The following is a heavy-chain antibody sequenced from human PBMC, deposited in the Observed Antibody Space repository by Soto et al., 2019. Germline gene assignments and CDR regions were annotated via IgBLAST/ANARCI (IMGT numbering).Heavy chain of an antibody. Sequence: SETLSLTCAVSGYSISSGYYWGWIRQPPGKGLEWIGSIYHSGSTYYNPSLKSRVTISVDTSKNQFSLKLSSVTAADTAVYYCARSSGSYYYYYGMDVWGQGTTVTVSS. D-gene: IGHD1-26*01. CDR2: IYHSGST. J-gene: IGHJ6*02. V-gene: IGHV4-38-2*01. CDR1: GYSISSGYY. CDR3: ARSSGSYYYYYGMDV.